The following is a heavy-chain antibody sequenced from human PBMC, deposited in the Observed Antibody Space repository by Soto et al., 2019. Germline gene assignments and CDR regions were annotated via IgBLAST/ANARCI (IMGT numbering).Heavy chain of an antibody. Sequence: EVQLVESGGGLIQPGGSRRLSCATSGFVVSRNYMHWVRQAPGKGLECVAVMYSDGKTYYAESVKGRFTISRDNSKSTVFLHMKSLTAEDTAVYYCARSPYCGTECNSGYLDFWGQGSLVTVSS. J-gene: IGHJ4*02. CDR2: MYSDGKT. CDR3: ARSPYCGTECNSGYLDF. D-gene: IGHD2-21*01. V-gene: IGHV3-53*01. CDR1: GFVVSRNY.